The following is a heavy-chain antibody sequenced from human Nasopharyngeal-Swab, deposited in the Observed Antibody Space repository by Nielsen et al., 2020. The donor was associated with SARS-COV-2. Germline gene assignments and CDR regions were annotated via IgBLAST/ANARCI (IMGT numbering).Heavy chain of an antibody. D-gene: IGHD7-27*01. Sequence: GGSLRLSCAASGFTFSSYSMNWVRQAPGKGLEWVSSISSSSSYIYYADSVKGRFTISRDNAKNSLYLQMNSLRAEDTAVYYCARDRGTGDSYYYYGMGVWGQGTTVTVSS. J-gene: IGHJ6*02. CDR3: ARDRGTGDSYYYYGMGV. CDR1: GFTFSSYS. CDR2: ISSSSSYI. V-gene: IGHV3-21*01.